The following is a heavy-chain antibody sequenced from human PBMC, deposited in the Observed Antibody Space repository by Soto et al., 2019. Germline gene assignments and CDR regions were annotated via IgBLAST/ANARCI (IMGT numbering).Heavy chain of an antibody. V-gene: IGHV3-15*07. CDR1: GFTFSSYG. Sequence: PGGSLRLSCAASGFTFSSYGMNWVRQAPGKGLEWVGRIKSKTDGGTTDYAAPVKGRFTISRDDSKNTLYLQMNSLKTEDTAVYYCSSTAARKLVPYYYGMDVWGQGTTVTVSS. CDR3: SSTAARKLVPYYYGMDV. D-gene: IGHD6-6*01. CDR2: IKSKTDGGTT. J-gene: IGHJ6*02.